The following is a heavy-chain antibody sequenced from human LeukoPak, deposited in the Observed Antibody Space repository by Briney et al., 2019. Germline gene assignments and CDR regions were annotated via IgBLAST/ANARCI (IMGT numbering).Heavy chain of an antibody. CDR2: ISSSSSYI. D-gene: IGHD3-3*01. J-gene: IGHJ4*02. CDR3: AREIYDLWSACYGLAY. V-gene: IGHV3-21*01. CDR1: GFTFSSYS. Sequence: GGSLRLSCAASGFTFSSYSMNWVRQAPGKGLEWVSSISSSSSYIYYADSVKGRFTISRDNPKKSLYLQMDSLRAEDTAVYYCAREIYDLWSACYGLAYWGQGTLVTVSS.